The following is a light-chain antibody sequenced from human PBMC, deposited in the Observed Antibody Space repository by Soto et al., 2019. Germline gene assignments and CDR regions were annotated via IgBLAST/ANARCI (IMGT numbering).Light chain of an antibody. CDR3: QQYDNYPWT. J-gene: IGKJ1*01. CDR1: QTISDW. V-gene: IGKV1-5*03. CDR2: KAS. Sequence: DIQMTQSPSTLSASVGDRVSITCRASQTISDWLAWYQQKSGRAPKLLVYKASTLKSEVPSRFSGSGSGTEFTLSISSLQPDDVATYYIQQYDNYPWTFGQGTKVEI.